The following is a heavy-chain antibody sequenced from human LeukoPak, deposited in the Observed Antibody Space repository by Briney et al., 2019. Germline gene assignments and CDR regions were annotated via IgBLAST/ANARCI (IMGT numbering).Heavy chain of an antibody. CDR2: IIPILGIA. CDR1: GGTFSSYA. D-gene: IGHD3-22*01. V-gene: IGHV1-69*04. CDR3: ARDYYYDCSGYYFDY. Sequence: SVKVSCKASGGTFSSYAISWVRQAPGQGLEWMGRIIPILGIANYAQKFQGRVTITADKSTSTAYMELSSLRSEDTAVYYCARDYYYDCSGYYFDYWGQGTLVTVSS. J-gene: IGHJ4*02.